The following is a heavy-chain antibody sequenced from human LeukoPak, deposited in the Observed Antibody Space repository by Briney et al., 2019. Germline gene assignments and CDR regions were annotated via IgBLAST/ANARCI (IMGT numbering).Heavy chain of an antibody. CDR1: GFTFDDYA. CDR3: ARAFSVAGGFDY. CDR2: ISGDGSTT. Sequence: GGSLRLSCAASGFTFDDYAMHWVRQAPGKGLEWVSLISGDGSTTYYADSVKGRFTISRDNAKNSLYLQMNSLRAEDTAVYYCARAFSVAGGFDYWGQGTLVTVSS. J-gene: IGHJ4*02. D-gene: IGHD6-19*01. V-gene: IGHV3-43*02.